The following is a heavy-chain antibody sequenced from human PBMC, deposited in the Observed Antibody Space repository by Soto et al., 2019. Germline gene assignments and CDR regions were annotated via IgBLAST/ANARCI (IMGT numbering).Heavy chain of an antibody. J-gene: IGHJ6*03. CDR1: GGSISSSSYY. CDR2: IYYSGST. D-gene: IGHD4-4*01. V-gene: IGHV4-39*01. Sequence: PSETLSLTCTVSGGSISSSSYYWGWIRQPPGKGLEWIGSIYYSGSTYYNPSLKSRVTISVDTSKNQFSLKLSSVTAADTAVYYCARRNSNYENDGPFLYYMDVWGKGTTVTVSS. CDR3: ARRNSNYENDGPFLYYMDV.